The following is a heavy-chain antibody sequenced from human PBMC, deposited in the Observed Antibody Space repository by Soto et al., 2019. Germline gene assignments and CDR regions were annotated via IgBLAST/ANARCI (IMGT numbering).Heavy chain of an antibody. CDR3: ARDPTYDFWCGYYLAGSYGMDV. CDR2: ISAYNGNT. J-gene: IGHJ6*02. V-gene: IGHV1-18*04. Sequence: ASVKVSCKASGYTFTSYGISWVRQAPGQGLEWMGWISAYNGNTNYAQKLQGRVTMTTDTSTSTAYMELRSLRSDGTAVYYFARDPTYDFWCGYYLAGSYGMDVWGQGTTVTVS. D-gene: IGHD3-3*01. CDR1: GYTFTSYG.